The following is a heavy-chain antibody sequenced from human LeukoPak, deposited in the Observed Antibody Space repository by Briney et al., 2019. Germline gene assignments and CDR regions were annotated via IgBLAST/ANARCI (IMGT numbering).Heavy chain of an antibody. V-gene: IGHV3-23*01. J-gene: IGHJ4*02. Sequence: GGSLRLSCAASGFTFSSYAMSWVRQAPGKGLEWVSAISGGGGSTYSANSVKGRFTISRDNPKNPLYLQMNSLRAEDTAVYYCATDLRLDYFDYWGQGTLVTVSS. D-gene: IGHD2-2*03. CDR1: GFTFSSYA. CDR2: ISGGGGST. CDR3: ATDLRLDYFDY.